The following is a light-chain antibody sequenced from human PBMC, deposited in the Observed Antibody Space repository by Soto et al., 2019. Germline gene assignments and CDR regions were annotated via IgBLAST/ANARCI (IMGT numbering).Light chain of an antibody. CDR3: SSYKSGSYWV. V-gene: IGLV2-14*03. J-gene: IGLJ3*02. CDR2: RVS. Sequence: QSVLTQPASVSESPGQSITISCTGTSSDIGDKDYVSWYQQHPGNAPKLIIYRVSSRPSGVSDRFSGSKSGNTASLTISGLQTEDEADYYCSSYKSGSYWVFGGGTKLTVL. CDR1: SSDIGDKDY.